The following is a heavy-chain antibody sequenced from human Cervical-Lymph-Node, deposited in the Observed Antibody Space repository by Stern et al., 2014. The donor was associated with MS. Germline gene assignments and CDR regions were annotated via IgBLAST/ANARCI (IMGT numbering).Heavy chain of an antibody. CDR1: GYTFSNYW. CDR3: ARRKYSSSYYYYFGMDV. D-gene: IGHD6-13*01. Sequence: EVQLVQSGAEVKKPGESLRISCKGSGYTFSNYWIGWVRPMPGQGLEGLGSIFPGDSDARYSPSFQGQITISADKSSNTAFLQWNSLKASDTAMYYCARRKYSSSYYYYFGMDVWGQGTTVTVSS. J-gene: IGHJ6*02. CDR2: IFPGDSDA. V-gene: IGHV5-51*03.